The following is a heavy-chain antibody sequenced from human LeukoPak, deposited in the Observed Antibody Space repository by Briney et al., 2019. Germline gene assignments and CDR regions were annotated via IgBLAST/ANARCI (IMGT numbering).Heavy chain of an antibody. CDR2: IYPGDSDT. D-gene: IGHD2-2*01. CDR1: GYSFSSYW. Sequence: GESLKISCKGSGYSFSSYWIAWVRQMPGKDLEWIGFIYPGDSDTRYSPSFQGQVTISADKSITTAYLQWSSLKASDTAMYYCVRGYCSISTCRRLDYWGQGTLVTVSS. CDR3: VRGYCSISTCRRLDY. V-gene: IGHV5-51*01. J-gene: IGHJ4*02.